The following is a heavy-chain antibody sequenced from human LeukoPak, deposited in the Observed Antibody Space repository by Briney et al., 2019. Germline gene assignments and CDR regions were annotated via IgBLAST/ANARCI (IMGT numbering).Heavy chain of an antibody. CDR3: ARGTTRYGLDV. D-gene: IGHD4-17*01. J-gene: IGHJ6*02. Sequence: ASLKVSCKASGYTFTGYYMHWVRQAPGQGLEWMGWINPNSGGTDYAQKFQGRVTRTRDTSISTAYMELSSLKSDDTAIYYCARGTTRYGLDVWAKGPRSPSP. CDR1: GYTFTGYY. CDR2: INPNSGGT. V-gene: IGHV1-2*02.